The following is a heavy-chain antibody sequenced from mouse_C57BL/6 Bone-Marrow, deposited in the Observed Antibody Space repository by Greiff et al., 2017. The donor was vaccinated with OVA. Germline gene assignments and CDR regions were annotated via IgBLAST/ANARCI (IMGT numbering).Heavy chain of an antibody. CDR1: GYTFTDYY. D-gene: IGHD2-5*01. V-gene: IGHV1-26*01. CDR2: INPNNGGT. CDR3: AIAYYSNLYYYAMDY. J-gene: IGHJ4*01. Sequence: EVQLQQSGPELVKPGASVKISCKASGYTFTDYYMNWVKQSHGKSLEWIGDINPNNGGTSYNQKFKGKATLTVDKSSSTADMELLSLTSEDSAVYYCAIAYYSNLYYYAMDYWGQGTSVTVSS.